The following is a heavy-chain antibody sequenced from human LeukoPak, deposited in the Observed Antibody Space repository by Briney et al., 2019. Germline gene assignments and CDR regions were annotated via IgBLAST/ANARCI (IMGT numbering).Heavy chain of an antibody. D-gene: IGHD1-1*01. CDR2: IYTSGST. J-gene: IGHJ4*02. Sequence: SETLSLTCTVSGGSISSGSYFWSWIRQPAGKGLEWIGRIYTSGSTNYNPSLKSRVTISVDTSKNQFSLKLSSVTAADTAVYYCAFALDDSPYHDFWGQGTLVTVSS. CDR3: AFALDDSPYHDF. V-gene: IGHV4-61*02. CDR1: GGSISSGSYF.